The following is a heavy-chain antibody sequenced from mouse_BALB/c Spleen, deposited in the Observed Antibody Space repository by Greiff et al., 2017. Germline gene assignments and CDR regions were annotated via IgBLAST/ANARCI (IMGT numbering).Heavy chain of an antibody. Sequence: VQLVESGPGLVQPSQSLSITCTVSGFSLTSYGVHWVRQSPGKGLEWLGVIWSGGSTDYNAAFISRLSISKDNSKSQVFFKMNSLQANDTAIYYCARNGPLYGNYWYFDVWGAGTTVTVSS. CDR1: GFSLTSYG. CDR2: IWSGGST. V-gene: IGHV2-2*02. D-gene: IGHD2-1*01. CDR3: ARNGPLYGNYWYFDV. J-gene: IGHJ1*01.